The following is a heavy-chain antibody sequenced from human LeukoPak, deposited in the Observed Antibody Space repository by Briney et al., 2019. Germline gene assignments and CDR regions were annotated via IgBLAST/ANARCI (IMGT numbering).Heavy chain of an antibody. Sequence: GGPLRLSCAASGFTFSTYYMNWVRQAPGKGLEWVSSITTSSSYIYYADSVKGRFTISRDNAKDSLYLQMNSLRAEDTAVYYCARDLGGYSYGSHFDYWGQGTLVTVSS. D-gene: IGHD5-18*01. CDR2: ITTSSSYI. V-gene: IGHV3-21*01. J-gene: IGHJ4*02. CDR1: GFTFSTYY. CDR3: ARDLGGYSYGSHFDY.